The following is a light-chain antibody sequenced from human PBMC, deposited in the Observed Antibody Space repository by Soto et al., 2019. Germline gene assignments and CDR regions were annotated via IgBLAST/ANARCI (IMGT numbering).Light chain of an antibody. J-gene: IGKJ2*01. Sequence: EIVLTQSPGTLSLSPGERATLSCRASQSVSSSYLAWYQHKPGQAPRLLIYGASSRATGIPDRFSGSGSGTDFTLTISSLEPEDFAVYYCQQSGSSPHTFGQGTKLEIK. CDR1: QSVSSSY. CDR3: QQSGSSPHT. V-gene: IGKV3-20*01. CDR2: GAS.